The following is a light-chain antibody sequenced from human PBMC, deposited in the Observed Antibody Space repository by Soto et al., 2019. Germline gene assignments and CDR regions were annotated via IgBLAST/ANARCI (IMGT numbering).Light chain of an antibody. CDR2: GAA. CDR3: QQYNNWPPIN. Sequence: EIVMTQSPATLSVSPGERATLSCRASQSVSGNLAWYQQKPGQAPRLLIFGAATRATGIPARFSGSGSGTELILTISSLQSEDFVVYFCQQYNNWPPINFGQGTRLEIK. J-gene: IGKJ5*01. CDR1: QSVSGN. V-gene: IGKV3-15*01.